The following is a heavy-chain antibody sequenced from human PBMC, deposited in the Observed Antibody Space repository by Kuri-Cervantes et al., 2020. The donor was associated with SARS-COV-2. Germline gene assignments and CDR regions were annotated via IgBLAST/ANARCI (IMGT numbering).Heavy chain of an antibody. CDR3: AKGPTVTAMAVFDY. J-gene: IGHJ4*02. D-gene: IGHD5-18*01. V-gene: IGHV3-7*03. Sequence: GESLKISCAASGFTFSSYWMSWVRQAPGKGLEWVANIKQDGSEKYYADSVKGRFTISRDNAKNSLYLQMNSLRAEDTALYYCAKGPTVTAMAVFDYWGQGTLVTVSS. CDR1: GFTFSSYW. CDR2: IKQDGSEK.